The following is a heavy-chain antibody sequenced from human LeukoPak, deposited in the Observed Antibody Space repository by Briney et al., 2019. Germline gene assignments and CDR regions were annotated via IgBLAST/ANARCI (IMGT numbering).Heavy chain of an antibody. J-gene: IGHJ4*02. CDR2: IYYSGST. CDR3: AREVTMVRGVILN. D-gene: IGHD3-10*01. Sequence: SETLSLTCTVSGGSISSGGYYWSWIRQHPGKGLEWIGYIYYSGSTYYNPSLKSRVTISVDTSKNQFSLKLSSVTAADTAVYYCAREVTMVRGVILNWGQGTLVTVSS. CDR1: GGSISSGGYY. V-gene: IGHV4-31*03.